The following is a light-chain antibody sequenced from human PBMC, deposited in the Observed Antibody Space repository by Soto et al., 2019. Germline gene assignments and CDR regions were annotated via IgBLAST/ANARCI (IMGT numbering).Light chain of an antibody. Sequence: EIVFTQSPGTPSLSPGERATLSCRASQRVDDSHLAWYQLRPGQAPRLLIYGASTRATGIPDRFSGSGSGTDFSLTIRGLKPEDFAVYYCQQYRMSPNTLGQGTRLEIK. J-gene: IGKJ5*01. V-gene: IGKV3-20*01. CDR2: GAS. CDR1: QRVDDSH. CDR3: QQYRMSPNT.